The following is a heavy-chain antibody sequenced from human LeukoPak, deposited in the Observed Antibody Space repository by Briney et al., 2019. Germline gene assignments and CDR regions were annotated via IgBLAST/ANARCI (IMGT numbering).Heavy chain of an antibody. V-gene: IGHV3-23*01. Sequence: GGSLRLSCTASGFTFGGYAMSWVRQAPGKGLEWVSSISAGSEDSYYADSVKGRFTISKDNSKSTLYLQMNSLRADDTAVYYCARTIAQYSNTWLYYYYGLDVWGQGTTVTVSS. J-gene: IGHJ6*02. CDR1: GFTFGGYA. CDR3: ARTIAQYSNTWLYYYYGLDV. CDR2: ISAGSEDS. D-gene: IGHD1-7*01.